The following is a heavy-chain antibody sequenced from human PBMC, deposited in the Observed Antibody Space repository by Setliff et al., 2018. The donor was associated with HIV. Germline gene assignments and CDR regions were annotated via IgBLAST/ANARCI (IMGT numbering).Heavy chain of an antibody. V-gene: IGHV4-59*01. D-gene: IGHD3-10*01. J-gene: IGHJ5*02. CDR2: IYFTGSS. Sequence: SETLSLTCTVSGGSISTYYWSWIRQPPGKGLEWIGSIYFTGSSDNNPSLKSRVTLSVDTSKHQFSLKLSSVTAADTAVYYCARVRSNYGSGSSAYNWFDPWGQGNQVTVSS. CDR3: ARVRSNYGSGSSAYNWFDP. CDR1: GGSISTYY.